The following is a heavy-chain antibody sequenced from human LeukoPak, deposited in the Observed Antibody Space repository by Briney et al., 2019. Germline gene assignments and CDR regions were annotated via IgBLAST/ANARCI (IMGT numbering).Heavy chain of an antibody. CDR1: GFTFSSYD. CDR3: ARADGLYASGIGSFDF. CDR2: INTAGDT. V-gene: IGHV3-13*01. Sequence: PGGSLRLSCAAFGFTFSSYDMHWVRQATGKGLEWVSGINTAGDTFYQASVKGRFTITRENAKNSLYLQMNSLRAGDTAVYYCARADGLYASGIGSFDFWGQGTLVTVSS. D-gene: IGHD3-10*01. J-gene: IGHJ4*02.